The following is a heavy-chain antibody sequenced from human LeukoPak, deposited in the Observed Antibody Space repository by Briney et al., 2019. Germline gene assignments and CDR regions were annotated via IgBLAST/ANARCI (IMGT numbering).Heavy chain of an antibody. V-gene: IGHV3-11*04. CDR1: GFTFSDYY. D-gene: IGHD3-10*01. CDR2: ISSSGSTI. J-gene: IGHJ4*02. Sequence: GGSLRLSCAASGFTFSDYYMSWIRQAPGKGLERVSYISSSGSTIYYADSVKGRFTTSRDNAKNSLYLQMNSLRAEDTAVYYCARALWFGETFPAYWGQGTLVTVSS. CDR3: ARALWFGETFPAY.